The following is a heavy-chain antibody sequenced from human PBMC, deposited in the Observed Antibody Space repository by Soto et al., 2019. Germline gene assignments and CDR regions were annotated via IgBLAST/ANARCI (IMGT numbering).Heavy chain of an antibody. J-gene: IGHJ4*02. CDR2: IYWDDDK. V-gene: IGHV2-5*02. CDR1: GFSLSTSGVG. D-gene: IGHD5-12*01. Sequence: QITLKESGPTMVKPTQTLTLTCTFSGFSLSTSGVGVGCIRQPPGKALEWLALIYWDDDKRYSPSLKGRLTSTKDTSKNPVVLTMTNMDPVDTATYYCAHLEYVDKWNYVDYWGQGTMVTFSS. CDR3: AHLEYVDKWNYVDY.